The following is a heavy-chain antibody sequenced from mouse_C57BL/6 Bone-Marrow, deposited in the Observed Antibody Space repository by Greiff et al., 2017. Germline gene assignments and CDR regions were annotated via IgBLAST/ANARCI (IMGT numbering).Heavy chain of an antibody. V-gene: IGHV1-81*01. Sequence: QVQLQQSGAELARPGASVKLSCKASGYTFTSYGISWVKQRTGQGLEWIGEIYPRSGNTYYNEKFKGKATLTADKSSSTAYMELRSLTSEDSAVYFCAEFITTVVAPYWYFDVWGTGTTVTVSS. CDR1: GYTFTSYG. D-gene: IGHD1-1*01. J-gene: IGHJ1*03. CDR3: AEFITTVVAPYWYFDV. CDR2: IYPRSGNT.